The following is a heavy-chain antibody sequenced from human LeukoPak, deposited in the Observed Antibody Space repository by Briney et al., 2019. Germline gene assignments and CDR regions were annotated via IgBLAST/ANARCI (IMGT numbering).Heavy chain of an antibody. J-gene: IGHJ4*02. Sequence: SETLSLTCAVSGGSFSGYYWSWIRQPPGKGLEWIGEINHSGSTNYNPSLKSRVTISVDTSKNQFSLKLSSVTAADTAVYYCAMIGLVNYVWGSYDYWGQGILVTGSS. CDR3: AMIGLVNYVWGSYDY. D-gene: IGHD3-16*01. V-gene: IGHV4-34*01. CDR2: INHSGST. CDR1: GGSFSGYY.